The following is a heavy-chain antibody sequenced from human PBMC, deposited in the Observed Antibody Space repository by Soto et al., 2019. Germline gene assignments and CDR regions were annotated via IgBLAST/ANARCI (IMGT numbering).Heavy chain of an antibody. Sequence: SETLSLTCTVSGGSISSGDYYWSWIRQPPGKGLEWIGYIYYSGSTYYNPSLKSRVTISVDTSKNQISLKLSSVTAADTAVYYCAGDKIVATKIGDYYYGMDVWGQGTTVTVYS. CDR3: AGDKIVATKIGDYYYGMDV. J-gene: IGHJ6*02. D-gene: IGHD5-12*01. CDR1: GGSISSGDYY. V-gene: IGHV4-30-4*01. CDR2: IYYSGST.